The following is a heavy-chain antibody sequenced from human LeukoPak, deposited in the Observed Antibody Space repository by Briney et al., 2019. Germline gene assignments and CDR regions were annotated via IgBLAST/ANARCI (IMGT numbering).Heavy chain of an antibody. D-gene: IGHD2-15*01. J-gene: IGHJ6*03. CDR2: IYSSVST. CDR1: GYSINDHY. V-gene: IGHV4-4*09. Sequence: PSETLSLTCTVSGYSINDHYWSWIRQPPGEGLEWIAYIYSSVSTNYNPSLNRRVTTTIETSNSKSALKLTSMTGADTGVYYCARQRCSGGSCYRVDQLYYMDVWGKGTTVTVSS. CDR3: ARQRCSGGSCYRVDQLYYMDV.